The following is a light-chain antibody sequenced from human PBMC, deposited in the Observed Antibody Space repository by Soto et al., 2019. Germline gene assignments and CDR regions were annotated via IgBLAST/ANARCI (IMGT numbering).Light chain of an antibody. J-gene: IGKJ4*01. CDR2: GAS. Sequence: EILMTQSPATLSLSPGEISTLSCRASQSVSSNLAWYQQKPGQAPRLLIYGASSRSTAIPDRFSGSGSGTDFTLTISRLEPEDFAVYYCQHYDSSLSTFGGGTKVDI. CDR3: QHYDSSLST. V-gene: IGKV3-20*01. CDR1: QSVSSN.